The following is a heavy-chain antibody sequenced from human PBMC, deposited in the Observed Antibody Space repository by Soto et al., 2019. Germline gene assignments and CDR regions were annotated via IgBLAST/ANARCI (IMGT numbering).Heavy chain of an antibody. CDR2: IKSKTDGGTT. V-gene: IGHV3-15*07. CDR1: GFTFSNAW. D-gene: IGHD3-22*01. CDR3: TTWYYYDSSGYLVDP. Sequence: PGGSLRLSCAASGFTFSNAWMNWVRQAPGKGLEWVGRIKSKTDGGTTDYAAPVKGRFTISRDDSKNTLYLQMNSLKTEDTAVYYCTTWYYYDSSGYLVDPWGQGTLVTVSS. J-gene: IGHJ5*02.